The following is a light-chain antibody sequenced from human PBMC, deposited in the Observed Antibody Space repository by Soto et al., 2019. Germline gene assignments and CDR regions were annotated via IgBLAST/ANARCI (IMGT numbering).Light chain of an antibody. V-gene: IGLV3-21*02. CDR3: HEWDSGSDQGI. J-gene: IGLJ2*01. CDR1: NIGVKS. CDR2: DDS. Sequence: SYELTQPPSVSVAPGQTARITCGGNNIGVKSVHWYQQKPGQAPVLVVYDDSARPSGIPARFSGSNSGNTATLTVSRVEGGDEADYYCHEWDSGSDQGIFGGGTKVTVL.